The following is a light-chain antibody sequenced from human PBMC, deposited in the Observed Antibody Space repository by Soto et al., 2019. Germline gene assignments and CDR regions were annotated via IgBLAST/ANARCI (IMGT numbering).Light chain of an antibody. V-gene: IGKV3-15*01. CDR1: QSVSSN. CDR2: GAS. CDR3: QQYNDWPLT. Sequence: EIVMTQSPVTLSVSPGERATLSCRASQSVSSNLAWYQKKPGQAPRLLIDGASIRTTGIPARFSGSGSGTEFTLTISSLQSEDFAGYYCQQYNDWPLTFGGGTKVEIK. J-gene: IGKJ4*01.